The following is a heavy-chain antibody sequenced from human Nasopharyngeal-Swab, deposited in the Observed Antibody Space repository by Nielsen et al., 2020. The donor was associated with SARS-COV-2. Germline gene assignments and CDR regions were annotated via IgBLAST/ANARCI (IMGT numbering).Heavy chain of an antibody. V-gene: IGHV3-64D*06. CDR2: INDYEDRL. J-gene: IGHJ3*02. CDR3: VKDLRGRYGFES. Sequence: GGSLRLSCSASGFTFSIHAMHWVRQAPGKGLEYGSTINDYEDRLYYADSVKGRFTISRDNSKNTLYLQMSSLRPEDTAVYWCVKDLRGRYGFESWGQGTMVTVSS. D-gene: IGHD3-16*01. CDR1: GFTFSIHA.